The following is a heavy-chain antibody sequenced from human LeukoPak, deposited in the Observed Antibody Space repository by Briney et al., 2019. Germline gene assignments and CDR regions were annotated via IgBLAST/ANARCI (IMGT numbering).Heavy chain of an antibody. Sequence: GGSLRLSCAASGFTFSSYAMHWVRQAPGKGLEWVSYISSSSTYTNYADSVKGRFTISRDNAKKSLYLQMNSLRAEDTAVYYCARPASLTVTTPYGMDVWGQGATVTVSS. D-gene: IGHD4-17*01. CDR2: ISSSSTYT. V-gene: IGHV3-21*05. CDR1: GFTFSSYA. J-gene: IGHJ6*02. CDR3: ARPASLTVTTPYGMDV.